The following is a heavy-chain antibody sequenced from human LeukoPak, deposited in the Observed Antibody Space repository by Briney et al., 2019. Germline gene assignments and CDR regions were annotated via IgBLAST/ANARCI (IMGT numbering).Heavy chain of an antibody. V-gene: IGHV3-23*01. CDR3: AKVLIIAAAAKGFDY. CDR2: ISGSGGST. Sequence: PGGSLRLSCAASGFTFSSYAMSWVRQAPGKGLEWVSAISGSGGSTYYADSVKGRFTISRDNPKNTLYLQMNSLRAEDTAVYYCAKVLIIAAAAKGFDYWGQGTLVTVSS. CDR1: GFTFSSYA. D-gene: IGHD6-13*01. J-gene: IGHJ4*02.